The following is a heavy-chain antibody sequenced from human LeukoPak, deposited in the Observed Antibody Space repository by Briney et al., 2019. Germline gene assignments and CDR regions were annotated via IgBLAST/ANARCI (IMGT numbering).Heavy chain of an antibody. CDR1: GGSISSYY. CDR3: ARDSPTYYYDSSGYTFDY. D-gene: IGHD3-22*01. V-gene: IGHV4-59*01. CDR2: IYYSGST. Sequence: PSETLSLTCTVSGGSISSYYWSWIRQPPGKGLEWIGCIYYSGSTNYNPSLKSRVTISVDTSKNQFSLKLSSVTAADTAVYYCARDSPTYYYDSSGYTFDYWGQGTLVTVSS. J-gene: IGHJ4*02.